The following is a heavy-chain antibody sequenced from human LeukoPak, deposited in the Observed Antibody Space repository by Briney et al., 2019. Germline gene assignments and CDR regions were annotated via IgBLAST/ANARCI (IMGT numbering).Heavy chain of an antibody. V-gene: IGHV1-69*06. Sequence: GASVKVSCKASGGTFSSYAISWVRQAPGQGLEWMGGIIPIFGTANYAQKFQGRVTITADKSTSTAYMELSSLRSEDTAVYYCAARYCSGGSCYFFLSGGAFDIWGQGTMVTVSS. CDR1: GGTFSSYA. CDR2: IIPIFGTA. CDR3: AARYCSGGSCYFFLSGGAFDI. D-gene: IGHD2-15*01. J-gene: IGHJ3*02.